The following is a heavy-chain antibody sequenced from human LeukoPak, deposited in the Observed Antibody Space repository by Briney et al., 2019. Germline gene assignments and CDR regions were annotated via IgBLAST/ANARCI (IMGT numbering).Heavy chain of an antibody. CDR1: GFTFSSYA. D-gene: IGHD3-3*01. J-gene: IGHJ4*02. Sequence: GRSLRLSCAASGFTFSSYAMHWVRQAPGKGLEWVAVISYDGSNKYYADSVKGRFTISRDNSKNTLYLQMNSLRAEDTAVYYCARDQEWLPLTYFDYWGQGTLVTVSS. V-gene: IGHV3-30-3*01. CDR2: ISYDGSNK. CDR3: ARDQEWLPLTYFDY.